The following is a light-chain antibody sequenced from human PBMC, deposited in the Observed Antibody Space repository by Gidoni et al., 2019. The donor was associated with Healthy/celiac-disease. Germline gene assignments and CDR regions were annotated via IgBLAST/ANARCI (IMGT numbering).Light chain of an antibody. Sequence: QPALTQPASVSRSPGQSITISCTGTSSDVGGYNYVSWYQQHPGKAPKLMIYDVSNRPSGVSNRFSGSKSGNTASLTISGLQAEDEADYYCSSYTSSSFEVFGGGTKLTVL. V-gene: IGLV2-14*01. CDR2: DVS. J-gene: IGLJ2*01. CDR3: SSYTSSSFEV. CDR1: SSDVGGYNY.